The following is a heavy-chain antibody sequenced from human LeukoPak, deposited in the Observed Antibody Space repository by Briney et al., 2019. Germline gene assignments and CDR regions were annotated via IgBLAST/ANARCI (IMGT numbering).Heavy chain of an antibody. J-gene: IGHJ3*02. V-gene: IGHV4-59*01. CDR3: ERECGLSSGYYDAFDI. CDR1: GGSISSYY. Sequence: SETLSLTCTVSGGSISSYYWSWIRQPPGKGLEWIGYIYYSGSTNYNPSLKSRVTISVDTSKNQFSLKLSSVTAADTAVYYCERECGLSSGYYDAFDIWGQGTMVTVSS. D-gene: IGHD3-22*01. CDR2: IYYSGST.